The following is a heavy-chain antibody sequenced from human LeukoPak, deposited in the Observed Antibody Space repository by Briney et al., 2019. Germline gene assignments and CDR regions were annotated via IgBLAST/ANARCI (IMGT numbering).Heavy chain of an antibody. V-gene: IGHV1-69*05. D-gene: IGHD3-22*01. Sequence: SVKVSCKASGYTFTSYGISWVRQAPGQGLEWMGRIIPIFGTANYAQKFQGRVTITTDESTSTAYMELSSLRSEDTAVYYCARSHTYYYDSESTFDYWGQGTLVTVSS. J-gene: IGHJ4*02. CDR1: GYTFTSYG. CDR2: IIPIFGTA. CDR3: ARSHTYYYDSESTFDY.